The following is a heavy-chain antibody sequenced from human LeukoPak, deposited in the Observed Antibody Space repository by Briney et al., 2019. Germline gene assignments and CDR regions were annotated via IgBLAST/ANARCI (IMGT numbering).Heavy chain of an antibody. Sequence: GGSLRLSCAASGFTFSSYGMHWVRQAPGKGLEWVAVISYDGSNKYYADSVKGRFTISRDNSKNTLYLQMNSLRAEDTAVYYCAKDPALLWFGXXXXVXYFVXWGQGTLVTV. D-gene: IGHD3-10*01. CDR2: ISYDGSNK. CDR1: GFTFSSYG. V-gene: IGHV3-30*18. CDR3: AKDPALLWFGXXXXVXYFVX. J-gene: IGHJ4*02.